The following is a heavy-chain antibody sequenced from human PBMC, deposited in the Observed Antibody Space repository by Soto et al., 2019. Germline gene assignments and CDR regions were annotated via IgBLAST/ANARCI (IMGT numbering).Heavy chain of an antibody. CDR1: GDSISSGAYY. CDR2: ISYSGRT. D-gene: IGHD2-21*01. V-gene: IGHV4-31*03. Sequence: QVQLQESGPGLVKPSQTLSLTCTVSGDSISSGAYYWSWIRQHPGKGLEWIGYISYSGRTYYNPSLQIRLTISLDTSEIQFSLNLTSVTAADPAMYYCARARQSYDCGVDPWGQGTLVTVSS. CDR3: ARARQSYDCGVDP. J-gene: IGHJ5*02.